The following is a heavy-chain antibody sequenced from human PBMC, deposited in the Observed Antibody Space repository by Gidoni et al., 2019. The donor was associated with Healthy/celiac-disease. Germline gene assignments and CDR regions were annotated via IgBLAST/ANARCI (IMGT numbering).Heavy chain of an antibody. J-gene: IGHJ5*02. CDR1: GGSISSYS. CDR3: ARQGEYCSSTSCYHWFDP. V-gene: IGHV4-59*08. Sequence: QVQLHESGPGLVKPSETLSLTCTVSGGSISSYSWSWIRQPPGKGLEWIGYIYYSGSTNYNPSLKSRVTISVDTSKNQFSLKLSSVTAADTAVYYCARQGEYCSSTSCYHWFDPWGQGTLVTVSS. D-gene: IGHD2-2*01. CDR2: IYYSGST.